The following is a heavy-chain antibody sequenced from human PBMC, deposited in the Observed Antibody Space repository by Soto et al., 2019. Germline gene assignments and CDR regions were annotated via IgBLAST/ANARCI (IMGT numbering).Heavy chain of an antibody. J-gene: IGHJ4*02. CDR1: GGAFSSYA. CDR2: IIPIFGTA. D-gene: IGHD2-2*01. Sequence: EASVKVSCKTCGGAFSSYASSWVRQAPGQGLEWMGGIIPIFGTANYAQKFQGRVTITADESTSTAYMELSSLRSEDTAVYYCARGFPVPAAMRGYYFDYWGQGTLVTVSS. V-gene: IGHV1-69*13. CDR3: ARGFPVPAAMRGYYFDY.